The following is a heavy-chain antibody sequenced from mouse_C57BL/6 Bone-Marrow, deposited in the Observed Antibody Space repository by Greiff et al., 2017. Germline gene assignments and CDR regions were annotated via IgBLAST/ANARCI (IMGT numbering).Heavy chain of an antibody. CDR2: IDPSDSYT. J-gene: IGHJ2*01. CDR3: ARNYYGSSYYFDY. V-gene: IGHV1-69*01. Sequence: QVQLQQPGAELVMPGASVKLSCKASGYTFTSYWMHWVKQRPGQGLEWIGEIDPSDSYTNSNQKFKGKSTLTVDKSSSTAYMQLSSLTSEDSAVYYCARNYYGSSYYFDYWGQGTTLTVSS. D-gene: IGHD1-1*01. CDR1: GYTFTSYW.